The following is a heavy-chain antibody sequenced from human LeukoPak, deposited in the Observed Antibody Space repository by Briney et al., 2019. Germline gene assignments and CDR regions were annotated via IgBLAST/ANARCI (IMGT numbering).Heavy chain of an antibody. Sequence: GGSLRLSCAASGFTFSSYEMNWVRQAPGKGLEWVSYISSSGSTIYYADSVKGRFTISRDNAKNSLYLQMNSLRAEDTAVYYCARDGDTAMVLGYWGQGTLVTVSS. CDR1: GFTFSSYE. D-gene: IGHD5-18*01. J-gene: IGHJ4*02. V-gene: IGHV3-48*03. CDR2: ISSSGSTI. CDR3: ARDGDTAMVLGY.